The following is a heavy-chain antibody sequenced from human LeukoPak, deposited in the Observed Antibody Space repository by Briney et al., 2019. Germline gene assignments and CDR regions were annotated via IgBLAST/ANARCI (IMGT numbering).Heavy chain of an antibody. Sequence: SKTLSLTCTVSGGSISSYYWGWIRQPPGKGLEWIGNIYHGGSTYYNPSLKSRVTISVDTSKNQFSLKLSSVTAADTAVYYCARVPSTLWFGELSPFYFDYWGQGTLVTAS. CDR3: ARVPSTLWFGELSPFYFDY. D-gene: IGHD3-10*01. V-gene: IGHV4-38-2*02. CDR2: IYHGGST. J-gene: IGHJ4*02. CDR1: GGSISSYY.